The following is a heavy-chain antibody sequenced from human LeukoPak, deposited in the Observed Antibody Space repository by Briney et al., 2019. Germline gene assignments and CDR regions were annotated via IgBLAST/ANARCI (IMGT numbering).Heavy chain of an antibody. CDR2: INHSGST. CDR1: GGSFSGYY. Sequence: SETLSLTCAVYGGSFSGYYWSWIRQPPGKGLEWIGEINHSGSTNYNPSLKSRVTISVDTSKNQFSLKLSSVTAADTAVYYCARGAAHYDILTGLYYYYYYMDVWGKGTTVTVSS. D-gene: IGHD3-9*01. V-gene: IGHV4-34*01. J-gene: IGHJ6*03. CDR3: ARGAAHYDILTGLYYYYYYMDV.